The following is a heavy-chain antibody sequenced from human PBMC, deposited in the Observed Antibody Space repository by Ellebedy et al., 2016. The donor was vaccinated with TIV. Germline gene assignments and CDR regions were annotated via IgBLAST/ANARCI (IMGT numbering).Heavy chain of an antibody. CDR3: AKSPYEIFGVFGGAYYYYGMDV. CDR1: GFTFSSYA. V-gene: IGHV3-23*01. Sequence: GGSLRLXXAASGFTFSSYAMSWVRQAPGKGLEWVSAISGSGGSTYYADSVKGRFTISRDNSKNTLYLQMNGLRAEDTAVYYCAKSPYEIFGVFGGAYYYYGMDVWGQGTTVTVSS. CDR2: ISGSGGST. J-gene: IGHJ6*02. D-gene: IGHD3-3*01.